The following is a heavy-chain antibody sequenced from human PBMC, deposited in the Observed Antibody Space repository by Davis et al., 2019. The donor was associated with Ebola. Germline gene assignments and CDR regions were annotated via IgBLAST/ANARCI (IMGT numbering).Heavy chain of an antibody. CDR3: ARDLSYSYYYHYYGMDV. J-gene: IGHJ6*02. CDR2: IVVGSGNT. V-gene: IGHV1-58*01. D-gene: IGHD3-10*01. CDR1: GFTFTSSA. Sequence: SVKVSCKASGFTFTSSAVQWVRQARGQRLEWIGWIVVGSGNTNYAQKFQERVTITRDMSTSTAYMELSSLRSDDTAVYYCARDLSYSYYYHYYGMDVWGQGTTVTVSS.